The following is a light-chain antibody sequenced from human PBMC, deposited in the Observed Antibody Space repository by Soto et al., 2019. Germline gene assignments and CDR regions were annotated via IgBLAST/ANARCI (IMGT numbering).Light chain of an antibody. J-gene: IGLJ2*01. CDR2: SNN. V-gene: IGLV1-44*01. CDR3: AAWDDSLNGVV. Sequence: QSVLTQPPSASGTPGQRVTISCSRSSSNIGSNTVNWYQQLPGMAPKLLIYSNNQRPSGVPDRFSGSKSGTSASLAISGLQSEDEADYYCAAWDDSLNGVVFGGGTKLTVL. CDR1: SSNIGSNT.